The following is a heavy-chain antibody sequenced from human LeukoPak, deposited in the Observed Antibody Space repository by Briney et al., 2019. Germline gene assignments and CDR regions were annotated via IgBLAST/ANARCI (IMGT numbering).Heavy chain of an antibody. CDR3: ASHDAPYSYGIYYYCMGV. J-gene: IGHJ6*03. CDR2: IYPGDSDT. CDR1: GYSFTSYW. V-gene: IGHV5-51*01. D-gene: IGHD5-18*01. Sequence: GESLKISCKGSGYSFTSYWIGWVRQMPGKGLEWMGIIYPGDSDTRYSPSFQGQVTISADKSISTAYLQWSSLKASETAMDYCASHDAPYSYGIYYYCMGVWGKGSTVRVS.